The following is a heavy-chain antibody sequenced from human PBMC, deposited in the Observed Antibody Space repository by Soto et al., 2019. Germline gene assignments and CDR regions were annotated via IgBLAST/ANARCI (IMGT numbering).Heavy chain of an antibody. CDR2: IYTSGST. Sequence: SETLSLTCTVFNGSISNYYWSWIRQPAGKGLEWIGRIYTSGSTNYNPSLKSRVAMSVDTSKNQLSLKLSSVTAADTAVYFCAGDQGYYYSGMDVWGQGSTVTVSS. J-gene: IGHJ6*02. CDR3: AGDQGYYYSGMDV. CDR1: NGSISNYY. V-gene: IGHV4-4*07.